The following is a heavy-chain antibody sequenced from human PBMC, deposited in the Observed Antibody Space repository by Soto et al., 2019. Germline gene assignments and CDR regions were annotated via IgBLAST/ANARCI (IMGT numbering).Heavy chain of an antibody. CDR2: INAGNGNT. CDR3: ARVVVPPKYGAGFLYN. D-gene: IGHD2-15*01. CDR1: GYTFTSYA. Sequence: QVQLVQSGAEVKKPGASVKVSCKASGYTFTSYAMHWVRQAPGQRLEWMGWINAGNGNTKYSQKFQGRVTITRDTSASTAYMELSSLRSEDTAVYYCARVVVPPKYGAGFLYNWGQGTLVTVSS. J-gene: IGHJ4*02. V-gene: IGHV1-3*01.